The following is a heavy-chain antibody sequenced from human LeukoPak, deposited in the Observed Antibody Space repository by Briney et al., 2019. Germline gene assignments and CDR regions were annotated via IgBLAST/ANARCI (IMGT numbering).Heavy chain of an antibody. CDR2: FDLEDGET. V-gene: IGHV1-24*01. D-gene: IGHD2-2*01. J-gene: IGHJ2*01. CDR3: ATTGYCSSTSCYHWYFDL. Sequence: ASVKVSCKVSGYTLTELSMHWVRQAPGKGLEWMGGFDLEDGETIYAQKFQGRVTMTEDTSTDTAYMELSSLRSEDTAVYYCATTGYCSSTSCYHWYFDLWGRGTLVTVSS. CDR1: GYTLTELS.